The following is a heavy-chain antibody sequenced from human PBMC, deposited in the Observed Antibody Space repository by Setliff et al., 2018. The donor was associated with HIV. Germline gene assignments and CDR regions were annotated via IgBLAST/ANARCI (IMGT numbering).Heavy chain of an antibody. CDR1: GYSISSGYY. J-gene: IGHJ4*02. V-gene: IGHV4-38-2*01. CDR2: IYTSGST. D-gene: IGHD3-10*01. Sequence: PSETLSLTCAVSGYSISSGYYWGWIRQPPGKGLEWIGRIYTSGSTNYNPSLKSRVTISVDTSKNQFSLKLSSVTAADTAVYYCARQMPGVRGVTVASIDYWGQGTLVTVSS. CDR3: ARQMPGVRGVTVASIDY.